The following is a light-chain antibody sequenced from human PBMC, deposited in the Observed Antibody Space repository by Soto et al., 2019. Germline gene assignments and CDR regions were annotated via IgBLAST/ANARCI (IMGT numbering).Light chain of an antibody. CDR3: SSFASSNNWV. CDR2: EVT. J-gene: IGLJ3*02. CDR1: SSDVGAYNY. V-gene: IGLV2-8*01. Sequence: QSALTQPPSASGSPGQSVTISCTGTSSDVGAYNYVSWYQQHAGKAPKLVIYEVTKRPSGVPDRSSGSTSANTASLTVSGLRAEDEADYYCSSFASSNNWVFGGGTKLTVL.